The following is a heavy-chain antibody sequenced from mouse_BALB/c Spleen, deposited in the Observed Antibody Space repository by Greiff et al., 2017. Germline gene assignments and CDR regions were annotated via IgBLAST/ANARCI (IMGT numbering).Heavy chain of an antibody. J-gene: IGHJ2*01. CDR2: IYPGDGDT. CDR1: CYAFSSYW. V-gene: IGHV1-80*01. CDR3: ARGTDESY. Sequence: VQLHQSGAELVRPGSSVKISCKASCYAFSSYWMNWVKQRPGQGLEWIGQIYPGDGDTNYNGKFKGKATLTADKSSSTAYMQLSSLTSEDSAVYFCARGTDESYWGQGTTLTVSS. D-gene: IGHD3-3*01.